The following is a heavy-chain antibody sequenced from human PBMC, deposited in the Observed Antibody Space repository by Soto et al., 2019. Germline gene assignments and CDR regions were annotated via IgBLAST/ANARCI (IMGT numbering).Heavy chain of an antibody. V-gene: IGHV4-59*01. Sequence: SETLSLTCTVSGGSISSYYWSWIWQPPGKGLEWIGYTYYSGSTNYNPSLKSRVTISVDTSKNQFSLKLSSVTAADTAVYYCARVSNRYDFWSGYQHMDVWGQGTTVTVSS. J-gene: IGHJ6*02. CDR3: ARVSNRYDFWSGYQHMDV. CDR2: TYYSGST. CDR1: GGSISSYY. D-gene: IGHD3-3*01.